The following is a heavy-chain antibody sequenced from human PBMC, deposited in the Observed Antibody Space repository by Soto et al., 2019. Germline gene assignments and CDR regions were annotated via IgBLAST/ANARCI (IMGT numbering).Heavy chain of an antibody. CDR1: GFTLGSYN. CDR3: LRGSYCDTKACHNEGYFAP. V-gene: IGHV3-48*01. J-gene: IGHJ5*02. Sequence: PGGSLRLSCAASGFTLGSYNMNWVRQAPGKGLEWVSHISSTSSTIYYVDSVKGRFTISRDNAKNTLSLQMHSLRVEDTAVYYCLRGSYCDTKACHNEGYFAPWGQGALVTVSS. D-gene: IGHD3-16*02. CDR2: ISSTSSTI.